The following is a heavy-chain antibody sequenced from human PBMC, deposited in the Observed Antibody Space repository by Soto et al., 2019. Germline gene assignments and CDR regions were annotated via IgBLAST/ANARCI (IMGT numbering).Heavy chain of an antibody. Sequence: GGSLSLSCVASGFTFSSYALHWVRQAPGKGLEWVALISNDGMNTFYADSVKGRMTVSRDKAEKTMYLQMNSLTAEDTAVYYCAKGLRFMEHWGQGTVVTVSS. V-gene: IGHV3-30-3*02. J-gene: IGHJ1*01. D-gene: IGHD1-1*01. CDR2: ISNDGMNT. CDR3: AKGLRFMEH. CDR1: GFTFSSYA.